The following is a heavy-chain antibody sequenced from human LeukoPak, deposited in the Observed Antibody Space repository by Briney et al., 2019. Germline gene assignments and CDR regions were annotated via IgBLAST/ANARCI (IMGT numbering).Heavy chain of an antibody. V-gene: IGHV1-69*13. J-gene: IGHJ2*01. CDR2: IIPIFGTA. CDR1: GGTFSSYA. CDR3: ARDLRVVSSGYFDL. D-gene: IGHD5/OR15-5a*01. Sequence: GASVKVSCKASGGTFSSYAISWVRQAPGQGLEWMGGIIPIFGTANYAQKFQGRVTITADESTSTAYMELSSLRSEDTAVYYCARDLRVVSSGYFDLWGRGTLATVYS.